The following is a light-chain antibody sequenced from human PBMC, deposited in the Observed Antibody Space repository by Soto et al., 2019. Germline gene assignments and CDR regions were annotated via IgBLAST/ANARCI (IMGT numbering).Light chain of an antibody. CDR3: ISYAGSNNLV. Sequence: QSALTQPPSASGSPGQSVTVSCTGNSSDVGGYNYVSWYQQNPGKAPKLMIYEVSKRPSGVPDRFSGSKSGNTASLSVSGRQAEDEADYYCISYAGSNNLVFGGGTKLTVL. CDR2: EVS. J-gene: IGLJ3*02. CDR1: SSDVGGYNY. V-gene: IGLV2-8*01.